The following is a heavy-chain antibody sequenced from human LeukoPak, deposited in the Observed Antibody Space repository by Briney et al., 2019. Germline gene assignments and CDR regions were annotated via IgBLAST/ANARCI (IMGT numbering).Heavy chain of an antibody. CDR2: IIPILATR. D-gene: IGHD6-6*01. Sequence: ASVKVSCKASGGTFSSYAVSWVRQAPGQGLEWMGGIIPILATRKYAEKFQGRVTITADKSTSTAYMELSSLRSEDTAVYYCARLRYSSSNIDYWGQGTLVTVSS. V-gene: IGHV1-69*10. CDR1: GGTFSSYA. J-gene: IGHJ4*02. CDR3: ARLRYSSSNIDY.